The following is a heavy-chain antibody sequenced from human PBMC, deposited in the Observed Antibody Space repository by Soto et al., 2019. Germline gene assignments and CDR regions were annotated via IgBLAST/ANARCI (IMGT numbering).Heavy chain of an antibody. CDR3: ATPFWSGYNYYFDY. D-gene: IGHD3-3*01. V-gene: IGHV1-24*01. CDR2: FDPEDGET. Sequence: ASVEVCCKVSGYTLDELSMHWVRQDTRKGLEWMGGFDPEDGETIYAQKFQGRVTMTEDTSTDTAYMELSSLRSEDTAVYYCATPFWSGYNYYFDYWGQGTLVTVSS. J-gene: IGHJ4*02. CDR1: GYTLDELS.